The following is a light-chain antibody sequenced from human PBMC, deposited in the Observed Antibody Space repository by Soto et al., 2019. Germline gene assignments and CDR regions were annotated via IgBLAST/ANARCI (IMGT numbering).Light chain of an antibody. CDR1: QSVSSSY. V-gene: IGKV3-20*01. CDR3: QQYGSSPRT. Sequence: EIVMTQSPGTPSLSPGERATFSCSASQSVSSSYLAWYQQKPGQAPRLLIYGASSRATGIPDRFSGSGSGTDSTLTISRLEPEDFAVYYCQQYGSSPRTFGQGTKVDIK. J-gene: IGKJ1*01. CDR2: GAS.